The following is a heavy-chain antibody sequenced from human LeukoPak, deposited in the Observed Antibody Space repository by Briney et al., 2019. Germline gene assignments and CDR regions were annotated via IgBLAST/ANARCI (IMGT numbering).Heavy chain of an antibody. D-gene: IGHD3-3*01. CDR1: GGSISSSSYY. Sequence: TSETLSLTCTVSGGSISSSSYYWGWIRQPPGKGLEWIGSIYYSGSTYYNPSLKSRVTISVDTSKNQFSLKLSSVTAADTAVYYCARHTTIFGVPQPYYYYYMDVWGKGTTVTVSS. V-gene: IGHV4-39*01. CDR3: ARHTTIFGVPQPYYYYYMDV. CDR2: IYYSGST. J-gene: IGHJ6*03.